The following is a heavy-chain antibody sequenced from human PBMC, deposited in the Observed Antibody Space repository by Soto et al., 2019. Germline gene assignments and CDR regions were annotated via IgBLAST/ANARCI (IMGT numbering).Heavy chain of an antibody. CDR3: AKETRSRAVTATGVNGMDV. D-gene: IGHD2-21*02. CDR2: ISHDGSNQ. Sequence: GGSLRLSCAPSGFSFSDFGMHWVRQAPGKGLEWVAAISHDGSNQYYGDSVKGRFSISRDHSNNRLYLQMNNLKVEDSAIYYCAKETRSRAVTATGVNGMDVWGQGTTVTVSS. CDR1: GFSFSDFG. V-gene: IGHV3-30*18. J-gene: IGHJ6*02.